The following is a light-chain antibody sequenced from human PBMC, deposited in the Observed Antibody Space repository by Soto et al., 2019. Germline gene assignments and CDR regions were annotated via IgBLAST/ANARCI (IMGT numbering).Light chain of an antibody. Sequence: EIVLTQSPGTLSLSPGERATLSCRASQNVSHNYLAWFQQKPGQAPRLLIYDASNRATGIPARFSGSGSGTDFTLTISSLEPEDFAVYYCQQRSNWPITRCQGTRLEIK. CDR2: DAS. CDR1: QNVSHNY. CDR3: QQRSNWPIT. J-gene: IGKJ5*01. V-gene: IGKV3-11*01.